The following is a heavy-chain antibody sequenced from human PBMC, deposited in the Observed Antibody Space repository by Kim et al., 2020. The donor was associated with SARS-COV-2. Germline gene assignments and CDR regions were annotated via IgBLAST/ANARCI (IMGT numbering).Heavy chain of an antibody. CDR3: ARDGVTIPLLGYYYDSSGYYGPKFDY. V-gene: IGHV3-48*02. D-gene: IGHD3-22*01. J-gene: IGHJ4*02. CDR2: ISSSSSTI. CDR1: GFTFSSYS. Sequence: GALRLSCAASGFTFSSYSMNWVRQAPGKGLEWVSYISSSSSTIYYADSVKGRFTISRDNAKNSLYLQMNSLRDEDTAVYYCARDGVTIPLLGYYYDSSGYYGPKFDYWGQGTLVTVSS.